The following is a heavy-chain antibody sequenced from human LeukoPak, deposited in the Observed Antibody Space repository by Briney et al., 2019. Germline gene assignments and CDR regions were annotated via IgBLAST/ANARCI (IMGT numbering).Heavy chain of an antibody. CDR2: IRYDGTKT. Sequence: GGSLRLSCTASGFQFSRNGVHWVRQAPGKGLEWVALIRYDGTKTFYGDSVRGRFTISRDNSKNTLYLEMNSLRHEDTAVYSCARDFDDVNGNFYYIPDFWGQGTLVTVSS. CDR3: ARDFDDVNGNFYYIPDF. CDR1: GFQFSRNG. V-gene: IGHV3-30*02. J-gene: IGHJ4*02. D-gene: IGHD2-8*01.